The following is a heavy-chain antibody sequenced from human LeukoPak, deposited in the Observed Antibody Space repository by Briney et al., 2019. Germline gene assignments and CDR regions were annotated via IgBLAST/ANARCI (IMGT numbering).Heavy chain of an antibody. CDR2: INSDGSST. CDR3: ARDSSTSYYYMDV. V-gene: IGHV3-74*01. J-gene: IGHJ6*03. Sequence: GGSLRLSCAASGFTFSSYVMHWVRQAPGKGLVWVSRINSDGSSTTYADSVKGRFTISRDNAKNTLYLQMNSLRAEDTAVYYCARDSSTSYYYMDVWGKGTTVTVSS. D-gene: IGHD6-13*01. CDR1: GFTFSSYV.